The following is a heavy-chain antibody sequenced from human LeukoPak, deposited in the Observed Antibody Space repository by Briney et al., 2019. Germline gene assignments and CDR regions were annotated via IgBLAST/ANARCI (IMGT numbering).Heavy chain of an antibody. V-gene: IGHV4-59*08. CDR2: IYSSGST. D-gene: IGHD2-21*01. J-gene: IGHJ4*02. CDR1: GGSINSYY. CDR3: ARRPNIAYFDY. Sequence: SETLSLTCTVSGGSINSYYWSWIRQPPGKGPEWIGFIYSSGSTNYNPSLKSRVTISVDTSKNQFSLKLSSVTAADTAVYYCARRPNIAYFDYWGQGTLVTVSS.